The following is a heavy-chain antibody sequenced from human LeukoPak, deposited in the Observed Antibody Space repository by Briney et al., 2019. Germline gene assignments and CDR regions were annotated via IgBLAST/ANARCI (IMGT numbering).Heavy chain of an antibody. CDR1: GYSFTSYW. V-gene: IGHV5-51*01. CDR2: IYPGDSDT. CDR3: ARTVYYDSSGYYFFDY. D-gene: IGHD3-22*01. J-gene: IGHJ4*02. Sequence: GESLKISCKGSGYSFTSYWIGWVRQMPGKGLEWMGIIYPGDSDTRYSPSFQGQVTISADKSISTAYLQWSSPKASDTAMYYCARTVYYDSSGYYFFDYWGQGTLVTVSS.